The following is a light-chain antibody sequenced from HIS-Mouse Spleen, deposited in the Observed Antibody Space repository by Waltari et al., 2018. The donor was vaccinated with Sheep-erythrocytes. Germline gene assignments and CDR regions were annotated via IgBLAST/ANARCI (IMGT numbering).Light chain of an antibody. J-gene: IGLJ3*02. CDR2: EDS. V-gene: IGLV3-10*01. CDR3: YSKDSSGNHWV. Sequence: SYELTQPPSVSVSPGQTARITCSGDALPQKYAYWYQQKSGQAPVLVLYEDSKRPSGIPERFSGSTSGTMATLTISGAQVEDEADYYCYSKDSSGNHWVFGGGTKLTVL. CDR1: ALPQKY.